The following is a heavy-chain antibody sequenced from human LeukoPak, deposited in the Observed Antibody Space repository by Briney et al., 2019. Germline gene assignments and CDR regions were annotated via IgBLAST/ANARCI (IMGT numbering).Heavy chain of an antibody. Sequence: SETLSLTCTVSGGSISTFSWNWIRQPPGQGLEWIGYVNSNGGTYNNSSLKSRVTVSLDMSKNQFSLKLSSATAADTAVYYCARDAGGTWFDPWGQGILVTVSS. CDR1: GGSISTFS. V-gene: IGHV4-59*01. J-gene: IGHJ5*02. CDR2: VNSNGGT. CDR3: ARDAGGTWFDP.